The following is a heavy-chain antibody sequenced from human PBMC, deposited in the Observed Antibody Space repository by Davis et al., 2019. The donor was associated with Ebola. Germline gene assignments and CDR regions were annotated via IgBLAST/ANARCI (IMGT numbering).Heavy chain of an antibody. V-gene: IGHV3-23*01. Sequence: GESLKLSCAASGFTFSSYAMSWVRQAPGKGLEWVSAISGSGGSTYYADSVKGRFTISRDNSKNTLYLQMNSLRAEDTAVYYCAKDHVGYYYGMDVWGQGTTVTVSS. CDR1: GFTFSSYA. CDR2: ISGSGGST. CDR3: AKDHVGYYYGMDV. J-gene: IGHJ6*02. D-gene: IGHD1-26*01.